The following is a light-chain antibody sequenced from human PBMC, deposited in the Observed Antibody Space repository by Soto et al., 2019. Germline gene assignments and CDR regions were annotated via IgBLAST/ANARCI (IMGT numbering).Light chain of an antibody. Sequence: DIHMTQSPSSLSASVGDTVIITCRASPNVSSYLNWYQQKSGKAPKLLIYESTNLEGGAPSRFSGDGFGTDFTLTISSLHPEDFATYYCQQSFFAPPTFGRGTKVEI. CDR2: EST. V-gene: IGKV1-39*01. CDR3: QQSFFAPPT. J-gene: IGKJ1*01. CDR1: PNVSSY.